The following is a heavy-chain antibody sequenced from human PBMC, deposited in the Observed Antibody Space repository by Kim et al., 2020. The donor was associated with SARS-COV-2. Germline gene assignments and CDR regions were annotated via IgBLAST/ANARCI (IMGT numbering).Heavy chain of an antibody. Sequence: SETLSLTCTVSGGSISSSSYYWGWIRQPPGKGLEWIGSIYYSGSTYYNPSLKSRVTISVDTSKNQFSLKLSSVTAADTAVYYCARHPTVTNYFDYWGQGTLVTVSS. CDR2: IYYSGST. CDR1: GGSISSSSYY. CDR3: ARHPTVTNYFDY. V-gene: IGHV4-39*01. J-gene: IGHJ4*02. D-gene: IGHD4-17*01.